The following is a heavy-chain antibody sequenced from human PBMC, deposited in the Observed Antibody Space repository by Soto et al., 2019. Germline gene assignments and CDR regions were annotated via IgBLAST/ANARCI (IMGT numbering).Heavy chain of an antibody. CDR3: ARDYQVRLLWFGDPRSYYYYMDV. CDR2: IKQDGSEK. V-gene: IGHV3-7*01. D-gene: IGHD3-10*01. J-gene: IGHJ6*03. CDR1: GFTFSSYW. Sequence: GGSLRLSCAASGFTFSSYWMSWVRQAPGKGLEWVANIKQDGSEKYYVDSVKGRFTISRDNANNSLYLQMNSLRAEDTAVYYCARDYQVRLLWFGDPRSYYYYMDVWGKGTTVTVSS.